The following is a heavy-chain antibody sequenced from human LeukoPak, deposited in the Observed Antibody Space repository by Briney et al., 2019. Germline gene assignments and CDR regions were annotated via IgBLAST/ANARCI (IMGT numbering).Heavy chain of an antibody. D-gene: IGHD3-9*01. Sequence: GGSLRLSCAASGFTFSSYAMTWVRQAPGKGLEWVSAISGSGGSTYYAGSVKGRFTISRDNSKNTLFLQMNSLRVEDTAVYYCAKELYYDILTGRYYFDYWGQGTLVTVSS. V-gene: IGHV3-23*01. J-gene: IGHJ4*02. CDR1: GFTFSSYA. CDR2: ISGSGGST. CDR3: AKELYYDILTGRYYFDY.